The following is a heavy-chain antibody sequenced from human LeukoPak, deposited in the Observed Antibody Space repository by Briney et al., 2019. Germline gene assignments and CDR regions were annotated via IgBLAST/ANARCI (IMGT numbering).Heavy chain of an antibody. Sequence: LVKVSCKASGGTFSSYAISWVRQAPGQRLEWMGGIMPIFGTANYAQKFQGRVTITADESTSTAYMELSSLRSEDTAVYYCARRGLGDSSGYQDIHFDYWGQGTLVTVSS. CDR1: GGTFSSYA. CDR3: ARRGLGDSSGYQDIHFDY. D-gene: IGHD3-22*01. V-gene: IGHV1-69*01. CDR2: IMPIFGTA. J-gene: IGHJ4*02.